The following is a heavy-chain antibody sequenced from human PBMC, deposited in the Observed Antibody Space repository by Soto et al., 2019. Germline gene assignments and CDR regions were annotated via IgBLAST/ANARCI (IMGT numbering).Heavy chain of an antibody. CDR1: GFTFSSYS. CDR2: ISSSSSYI. Sequence: GGSLRLSCAASGFTFSSYSMNWVRQAPGKGLEWVSSISSSSSYIYYADSVKGRFTISRDNAKNSLYLQMNSLRAEDTAVYYCAREPHIAVAGTGGLDYWGQGTLVTVSS. D-gene: IGHD6-19*01. J-gene: IGHJ4*02. CDR3: AREPHIAVAGTGGLDY. V-gene: IGHV3-21*01.